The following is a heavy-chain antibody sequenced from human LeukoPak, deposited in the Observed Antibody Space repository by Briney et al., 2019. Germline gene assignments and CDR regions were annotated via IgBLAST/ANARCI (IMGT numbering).Heavy chain of an antibody. CDR2: IKQDGSEK. Sequence: GGSLRLSCEASGFTFISYWMSWVRQAPGKGLEWVANIKQDGSEKYFLDSVKGRFTISRDNAKNSLYLQMDSLRAEDTAVYYCARDRGWSWDYWGQGTQVTVSS. CDR1: GFTFISYW. V-gene: IGHV3-7*01. J-gene: IGHJ4*02. CDR3: ARDRGWSWDY. D-gene: IGHD2-15*01.